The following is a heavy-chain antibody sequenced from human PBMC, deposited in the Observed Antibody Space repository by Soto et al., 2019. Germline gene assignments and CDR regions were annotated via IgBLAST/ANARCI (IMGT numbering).Heavy chain of an antibody. CDR3: AKHESGYPPYYYGMDV. CDR1: GFTFSSYA. Sequence: GGSLRLSCAASGFTFSSYAMSWVRQAPGKGLKWVSAISGSGGSTYYADSVKGRFTISRDNSKNTLYLQMNSLRAEDTAVYYCAKHESGYPPYYYGMDVWGQGTTVTVSS. CDR2: ISGSGGST. D-gene: IGHD3-3*01. V-gene: IGHV3-23*01. J-gene: IGHJ6*02.